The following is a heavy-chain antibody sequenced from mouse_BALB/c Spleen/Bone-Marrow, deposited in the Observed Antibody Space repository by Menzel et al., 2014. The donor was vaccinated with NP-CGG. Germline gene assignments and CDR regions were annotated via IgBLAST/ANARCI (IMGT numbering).Heavy chain of an antibody. D-gene: IGHD4-1*01. CDR3: SRWGKLGRGYGEV. J-gene: IGHJ1*01. Sequence: VQLQQSGAELVTPGASVKLSCAASGFTITDTCMHWVKQRPGQGLEWIGRIDPANGHTKYAPKCQCKATLTADTSSNSAYRQLSSLTSEDTAVYDCSRWGKLGRGYGEVGGAWTTVTGSS. CDR2: IDPANGHT. CDR1: GFTITDTC. V-gene: IGHV14-3*02.